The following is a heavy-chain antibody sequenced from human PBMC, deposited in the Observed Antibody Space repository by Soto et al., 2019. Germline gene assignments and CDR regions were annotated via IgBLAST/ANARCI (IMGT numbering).Heavy chain of an antibody. CDR3: ARKGGSANWFDP. Sequence: VQLVESGGGVVQPGRSLRLSCAASGFTFSSYAIHWVRQAPGKGLEWVAVISNDGSNKVYADSVKGRFNISRDNSKNTLYVQMNSLRDEDTGVYYCARKGGSANWFDPWGQGTLVTVSS. CDR2: ISNDGSNK. J-gene: IGHJ5*02. D-gene: IGHD1-26*01. CDR1: GFTFSSYA. V-gene: IGHV3-30-3*01.